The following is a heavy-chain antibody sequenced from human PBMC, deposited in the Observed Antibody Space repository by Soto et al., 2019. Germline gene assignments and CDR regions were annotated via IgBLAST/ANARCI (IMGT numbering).Heavy chain of an antibody. V-gene: IGHV3-30-3*01. CDR2: ISYDGNNK. D-gene: IGHD1-20*01. J-gene: IGHJ4*02. CDR1: GFTYSTYT. Sequence: GSLRLSCAASGFTYSTYTMHWVRQAPGKELEWVAVISYDGNNKFYADSVKGRFTISRDSTKQTLYLQMNSLRPDDTAMYYCARDGVSWTEYTWNCGTYFDYWGQGALVTAS. CDR3: ARDGVSWTEYTWNCGTYFDY.